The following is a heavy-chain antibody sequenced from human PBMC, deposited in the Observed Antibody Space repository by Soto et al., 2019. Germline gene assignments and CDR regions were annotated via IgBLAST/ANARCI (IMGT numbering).Heavy chain of an antibody. V-gene: IGHV3-23*01. J-gene: IGHJ4*02. CDR2: ISGSGGST. Sequence: GGSLRLSCAASGFTFSSYAMSWVRQAPGKGLEWVSAISGSGGSTYYADSVKGRFTISRDNSKNTLYLQMNSLRAEDTAVYYCAKDKRGDIAAAGTGYWGQGTLVTVSS. CDR1: GFTFSSYA. CDR3: AKDKRGDIAAAGTGY. D-gene: IGHD6-13*01.